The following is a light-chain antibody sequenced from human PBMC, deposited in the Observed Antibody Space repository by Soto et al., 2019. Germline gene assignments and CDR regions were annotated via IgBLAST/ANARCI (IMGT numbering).Light chain of an antibody. V-gene: IGKV3-20*01. CDR1: QSVDSRY. Sequence: ETVLTQSPGTLSLSPGEGATLSCRASQSVDSRYLAWYQQRPCQAPRLLIPATSTRSSGIPDRFSASGSGTDFTLTISRLEPEDFAVYYCQQYATAPYTFGRGTTLEF. CDR2: ATS. CDR3: QQYATAPYT. J-gene: IGKJ2*01.